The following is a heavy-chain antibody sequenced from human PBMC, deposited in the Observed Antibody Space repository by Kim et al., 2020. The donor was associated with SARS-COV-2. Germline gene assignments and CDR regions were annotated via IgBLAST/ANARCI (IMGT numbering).Heavy chain of an antibody. CDR3: PKYGSGNYYYGLDV. J-gene: IGHJ6*02. Sequence: NPSLKSRVSRSVATSKNQFSLKLSSVTAADTSVYYCPKYGSGNYYYGLDVWGQGTTVTVSS. V-gene: IGHV4-39*01. D-gene: IGHD3-10*01.